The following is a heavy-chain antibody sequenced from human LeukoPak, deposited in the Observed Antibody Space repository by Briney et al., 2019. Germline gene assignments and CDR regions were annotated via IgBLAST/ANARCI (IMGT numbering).Heavy chain of an antibody. J-gene: IGHJ4*02. Sequence: GASLQISCKASGYSFTSYWMGWVRQLPGKGLEWMGIIYPGDSDTNYSPSFQGQVTISADKSISTAYLQWSSLKASDTAMCYCARGGGILTGYYRDYWGQGTLVTVSS. D-gene: IGHD3-9*01. CDR3: ARGGGILTGYYRDY. V-gene: IGHV5-51*01. CDR2: IYPGDSDT. CDR1: GYSFTSYW.